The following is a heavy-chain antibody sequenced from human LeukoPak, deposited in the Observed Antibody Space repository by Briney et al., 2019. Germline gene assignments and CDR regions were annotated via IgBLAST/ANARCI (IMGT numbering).Heavy chain of an antibody. CDR3: ARDYKYAFDN. V-gene: IGHV3-48*01. D-gene: IGHD5-24*01. J-gene: IGHJ4*02. CDR2: TGIDSGNT. Sequence: GGSLRLSCAASGFTFSDYSMNWVRRAPGKGLEWISYTGIDSGNTNYADSVKGRFTISGDKAKNSLYLQMNSLRVEDTAVYYCARDYKYAFDNWGQGTLVTVSS. CDR1: GFTFSDYS.